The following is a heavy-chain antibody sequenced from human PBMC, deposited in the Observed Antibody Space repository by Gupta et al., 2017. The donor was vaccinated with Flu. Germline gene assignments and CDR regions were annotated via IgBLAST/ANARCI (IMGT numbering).Heavy chain of an antibody. Sequence: QLQLQESGPGLVKPSETLSLTCTVSGGSISSGTSYWGWIRQPPGKGLDWIGSIYYSGSTYYNPSLQGRVTISVDTSKNQFSLKLNSVTATDTAVYYCARLGYSSSWIDSWGQGTLVTVSS. CDR1: GGSISSGTSY. CDR3: ARLGYSSSWIDS. CDR2: IYYSGST. V-gene: IGHV4-39*01. D-gene: IGHD6-13*01. J-gene: IGHJ4*02.